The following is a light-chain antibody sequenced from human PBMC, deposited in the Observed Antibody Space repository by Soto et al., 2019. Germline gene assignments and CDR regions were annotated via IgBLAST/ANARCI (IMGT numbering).Light chain of an antibody. CDR2: GAS. CDR1: QSVSTRY. Sequence: ESMLTQAPGTLSLSPGERATLSCRASQSVSTRYLAWYQQKPGQAPRLLIYGASIRAAGIPDRFSGSWSGTDFTLTISRLEPEDCAVYYCHQFGSSPLAFTFGEGTKLEI. CDR3: HQFGSSPLAFT. V-gene: IGKV3-20*01. J-gene: IGKJ2*01.